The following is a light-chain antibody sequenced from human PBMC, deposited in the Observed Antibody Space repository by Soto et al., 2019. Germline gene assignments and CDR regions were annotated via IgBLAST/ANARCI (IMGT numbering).Light chain of an antibody. V-gene: IGLV2-18*02. CDR2: DVS. CDR1: SSDVGSYNR. J-gene: IGLJ1*01. CDR3: SSYTSSNTYV. Sequence: QSALTQPPSVSGSPGQSVTISCTGTSSDVGSYNRVSWYQQPPGTAPKLMIYDVSNRPSGVPDRFSGSKSGNTASLTISGLQAEYEADYYCSSYTSSNTYVFGPGTKLTVL.